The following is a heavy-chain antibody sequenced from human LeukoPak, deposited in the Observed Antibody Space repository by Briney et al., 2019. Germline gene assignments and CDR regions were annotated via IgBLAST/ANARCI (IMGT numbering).Heavy chain of an antibody. V-gene: IGHV3-23*01. CDR1: GGTFSSYA. D-gene: IGHD3-10*01. Sequence: GGSLRLSCAASGGTFSSYAMSWGRQAPGKGLGLVSAISGSCGGRYYADSVTGRFTISRDNSKNTLYLQMTSLRAGDTAVYYCAKDPGLLWFGESQYFDYWGQGTLVTVSS. CDR2: ISGSCGGR. CDR3: AKDPGLLWFGESQYFDY. J-gene: IGHJ4*02.